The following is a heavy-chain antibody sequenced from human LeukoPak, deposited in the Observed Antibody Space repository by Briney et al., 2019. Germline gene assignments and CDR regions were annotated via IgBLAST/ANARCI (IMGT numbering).Heavy chain of an antibody. CDR1: GFTFSSHW. V-gene: IGHV3-7*01. Sequence: PGGSLRLSCAASGFTFSSHWMSWVRQVPGKGLEWVANIKEDGSEKYYVDSVKGRFTISRDNAKNSLCLQMNSLRAEDTAVYYCARVSSGYRYHYYYGMDVWGQGTTVTVSS. CDR3: ARVSSGYRYHYYYGMDV. J-gene: IGHJ6*02. CDR2: IKEDGSEK. D-gene: IGHD3-22*01.